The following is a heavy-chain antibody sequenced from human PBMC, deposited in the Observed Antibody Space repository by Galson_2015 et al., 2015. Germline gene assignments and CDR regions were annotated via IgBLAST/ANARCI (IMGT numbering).Heavy chain of an antibody. CDR3: ARFPPCSGGSCYPFDI. CDR1: GGSFSGYY. CDR2: INHSGST. Sequence: SETLSLTCAVYGGSFSGYYWSWTRQPPGEGLEWIGEINHSGSTNYNPSLKSRVTISVDTSKNQFSLKLSSVTAADTAVYYCARFPPCSGGSCYPFDIWGQGTMVTVSS. J-gene: IGHJ3*02. V-gene: IGHV4-34*01. D-gene: IGHD2-15*01.